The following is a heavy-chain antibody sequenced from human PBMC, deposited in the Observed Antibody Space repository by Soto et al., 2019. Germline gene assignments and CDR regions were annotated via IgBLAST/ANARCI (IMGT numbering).Heavy chain of an antibody. Sequence: ASVKVSCKASGYTFTSYAMHWVRQAPGQRLEWIGWINAGNGNTKYSQKFQGRVTITRDTSASTAYMELSSLRFEDTAVYYCANALGLYYFDYWGQGTLVTVSS. V-gene: IGHV1-3*01. J-gene: IGHJ4*02. CDR1: GYTFTSYA. CDR2: INAGNGNT. CDR3: ANALGLYYFDY. D-gene: IGHD2-8*01.